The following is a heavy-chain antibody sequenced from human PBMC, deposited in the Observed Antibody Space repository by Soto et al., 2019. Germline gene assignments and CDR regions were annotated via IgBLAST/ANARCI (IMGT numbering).Heavy chain of an antibody. D-gene: IGHD5-18*01. V-gene: IGHV3-66*01. J-gene: IGHJ6*02. CDR2: IYSGGST. CDR1: GVPVSTNF. CDR3: ARAKMQLWPNYYDDGLDV. Sequence: PGGSLRLSCAASGVPVSTNFMTWVRQAPGKGLEWVSVIYSGGSTFYADSVKGRFTITRDNSENTLYFQMNSLRAEDTAVYYCARAKMQLWPNYYDDGLDVWGQGTTVTVSS.